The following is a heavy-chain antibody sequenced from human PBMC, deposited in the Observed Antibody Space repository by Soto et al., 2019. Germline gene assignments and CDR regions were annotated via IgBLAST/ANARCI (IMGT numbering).Heavy chain of an antibody. Sequence: SETLSLTCTVSGGSISGYYWSWIRQPPGKGLEWIGYIYYSGSTNYNPSLKSRVTISVDTSKNQFSLKLSSVTAADTAVYYCARRITMVRGVTDAFDIWG. CDR2: IYYSGST. CDR1: GGSISGYY. CDR3: ARRITMVRGVTDAFDI. D-gene: IGHD3-10*01. J-gene: IGHJ3*02. V-gene: IGHV4-59*01.